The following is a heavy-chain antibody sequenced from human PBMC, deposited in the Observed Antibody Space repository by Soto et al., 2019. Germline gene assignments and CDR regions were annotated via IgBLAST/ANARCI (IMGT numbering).Heavy chain of an antibody. J-gene: IGHJ6*02. D-gene: IGHD1-26*01. V-gene: IGHV3-7*03. Sequence: EVQLVESGGGLVQPGGSLRLSCAASRFTFSSYWMTWVRQAPGKGLAWVANIKQDGSEVYYVDSVKGRFTISRDNAKNSLYLQMNSLSAEDTAVYYCARISPYGGGHYGMDVWGQGTTVTVSS. CDR2: IKQDGSEV. CDR3: ARISPYGGGHYGMDV. CDR1: RFTFSSYW.